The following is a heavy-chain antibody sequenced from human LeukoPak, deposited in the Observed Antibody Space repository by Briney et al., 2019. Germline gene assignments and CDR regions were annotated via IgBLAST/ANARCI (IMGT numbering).Heavy chain of an antibody. CDR1: GYSISSGYY. Sequence: SETLSLTCTVSGYSISSGYYWGWIRQPPGKGLEWIGSIYHSGSTYYNPSLKSRVTISVDTSKNQFSLKLSSVTAADTAVYYCARDPGERYCSGGSCVNWGQGTLVTVSS. V-gene: IGHV4-38-2*02. CDR2: IYHSGST. J-gene: IGHJ4*02. D-gene: IGHD2-15*01. CDR3: ARDPGERYCSGGSCVN.